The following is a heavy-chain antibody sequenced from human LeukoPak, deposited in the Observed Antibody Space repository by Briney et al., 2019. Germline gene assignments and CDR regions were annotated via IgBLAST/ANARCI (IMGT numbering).Heavy chain of an antibody. J-gene: IGHJ4*02. D-gene: IGHD6-13*01. V-gene: IGHV3-23*01. CDR2: ISSSGGSP. CDR1: GFTFRSYA. CDR3: AKSGSSSWPHFDC. Sequence: GGSLRLSCAASGFTFRSYAMSWVRQAPGKGLEGFSGISSSGGSPDYADYVKGRFTLSRDNSKNTLYLHMNSLRVEDTALYYCAKSGSSSWPHFDCWGQGTLVTVSS.